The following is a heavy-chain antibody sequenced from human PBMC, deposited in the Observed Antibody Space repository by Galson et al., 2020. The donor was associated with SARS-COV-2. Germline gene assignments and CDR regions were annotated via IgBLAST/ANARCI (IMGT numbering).Heavy chain of an antibody. D-gene: IGHD3-16*01. V-gene: IGHV1-18*01. CDR3: ARGLNSAY. CDR1: GYTFSSFA. J-gene: IGHJ4*02. CDR2: LTVYNGNT. Sequence: ASVKVSCKASGYTFSSFAISWVRQAPGQGLEWMGWLTVYNGNTNYAQKFHGRVTMTTDTSTSTAYMELRSLRSDDTAVYFCARGLNSAYWGQGTLVTVSS.